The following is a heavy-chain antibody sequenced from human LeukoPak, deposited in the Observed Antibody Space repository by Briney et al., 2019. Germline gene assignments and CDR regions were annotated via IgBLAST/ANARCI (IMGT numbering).Heavy chain of an antibody. CDR2: ISGSGGST. Sequence: PGGSLRLSCVPSGFSFSNYAMSWVRQAPGKGLEWVSSISGSGGSTHYVDSVKGRFTISRDKTKNTLYLQMNSLRAEDTAVYYCAKSFYYDASGYYREYYFDSWGQGTLVTVSS. CDR1: GFSFSNYA. CDR3: AKSFYYDASGYYREYYFDS. D-gene: IGHD3-22*01. J-gene: IGHJ4*02. V-gene: IGHV3-23*01.